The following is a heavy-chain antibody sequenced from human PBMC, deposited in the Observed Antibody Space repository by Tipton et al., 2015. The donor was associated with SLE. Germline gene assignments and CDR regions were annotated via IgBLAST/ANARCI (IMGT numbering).Heavy chain of an antibody. CDR1: GGSISTYY. V-gene: IGHV4-59*08. CDR3: ARSDYYDSSGTDAFDI. Sequence: TLSLTCTVSGGSISTYYWNWIRQPPGKGLEWIGYIYYSGSTNYNPSLKSRVTISVDTSKNQFSLKLSSVTAADTAVYYCARSDYYDSSGTDAFDIWGQGTMVTVSS. D-gene: IGHD3-22*01. CDR2: IYYSGST. J-gene: IGHJ3*02.